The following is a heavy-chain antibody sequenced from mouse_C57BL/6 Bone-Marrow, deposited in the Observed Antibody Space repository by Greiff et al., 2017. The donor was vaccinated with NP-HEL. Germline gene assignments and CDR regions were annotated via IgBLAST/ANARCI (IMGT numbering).Heavy chain of an antibody. V-gene: IGHV1-82*01. CDR3: ARSGTYYIAY. CDR1: GYAFSSSW. J-gene: IGHJ3*01. CDR2: IYPGDGDT. D-gene: IGHD2-12*01. Sequence: VQGVESGPELVKPGASVKISCKASGYAFSSSWMNWVKQRPGKGLEWIGRIYPGDGDTNYNGKFKGKATLTADKSSSTAYMQLSSLTSEDSAVYFCARSGTYYIAYWGQGTLVTVSA.